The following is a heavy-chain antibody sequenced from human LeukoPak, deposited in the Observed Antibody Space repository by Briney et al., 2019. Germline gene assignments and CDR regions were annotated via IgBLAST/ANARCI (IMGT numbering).Heavy chain of an antibody. D-gene: IGHD3-22*01. CDR3: AKDSSSYDWGYMDV. Sequence: SGGSLRLSCAASGFTFSTYAKSWVRQAPGKGLEWVSLIGGSDGRTRYADSVKGRFTISRDNSKNTLYLEMNSLRAEDTAVYYCAKDSSSYDWGYMDVWGKGTTVTISS. J-gene: IGHJ6*03. CDR1: GFTFSTYA. V-gene: IGHV3-23*01. CDR2: IGGSDGRT.